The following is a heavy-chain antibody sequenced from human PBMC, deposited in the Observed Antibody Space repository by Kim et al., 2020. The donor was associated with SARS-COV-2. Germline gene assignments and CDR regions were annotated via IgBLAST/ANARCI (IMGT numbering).Heavy chain of an antibody. CDR3: AKPLWFGELSPPDY. V-gene: IGHV3-23*01. D-gene: IGHD3-10*01. J-gene: IGHJ4*02. CDR1: GFTFSSYA. CDR2: ISGSGGST. Sequence: GGSLRLSCAASGFTFSSYAMSWVRQAPGKGLEWVSAISGSGGSTYYADSVKGRFTISRDNSKNTLYLQMNSLRAEDTAVYYCAKPLWFGELSPPDYWGQGTLVTVSS.